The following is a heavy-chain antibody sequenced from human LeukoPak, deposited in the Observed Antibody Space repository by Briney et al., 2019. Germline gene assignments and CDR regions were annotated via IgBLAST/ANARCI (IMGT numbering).Heavy chain of an antibody. CDR2: IKEGGSDK. CDR3: ARDSNYYECSVEYDAFDI. J-gene: IGHJ3*02. D-gene: IGHD3-22*01. V-gene: IGHV3-7*05. CDR1: GFTFNSYW. Sequence: GVPLTLSCAASGFTFNSYWMTWLPQAPGKGLEWLANIKEGGSDKEHVDSVKGRLTISRDNAKNSLYLKMNSLRGEDTAVYFCARDSNYYECSVEYDAFDIWGQGTMVSVSS.